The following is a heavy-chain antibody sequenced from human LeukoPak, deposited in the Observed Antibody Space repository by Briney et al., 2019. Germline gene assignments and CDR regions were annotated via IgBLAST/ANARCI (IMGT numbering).Heavy chain of an antibody. Sequence: SETLSLTCTVSGGSISSYYWSWIRQPPGKGLEWIGYIHYSGSTNYNPSLKSRVTISMDTSKNQFSLKLSSVTAADTAVYYCARGLGSGYPDAFDIWGQGTMVTVSS. CDR3: ARGLGSGYPDAFDI. D-gene: IGHD3-22*01. V-gene: IGHV4-59*01. J-gene: IGHJ3*02. CDR1: GGSISSYY. CDR2: IHYSGST.